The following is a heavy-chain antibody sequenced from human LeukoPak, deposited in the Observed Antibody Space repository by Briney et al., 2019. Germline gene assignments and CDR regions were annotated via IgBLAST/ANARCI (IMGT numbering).Heavy chain of an antibody. CDR3: ARSGYYYGSGNIWFDP. Sequence: SETLSLTCAVYGGSFSGYYWSWIRQPPGKGLEWIGEINHSGSTNYNPSLKSRVTISVDTSKNQFSLKLSSVTAADTAVYYCARSGYYYGSGNIWFDPWGQGTLVTVSS. V-gene: IGHV4-34*01. D-gene: IGHD3-10*01. CDR1: GGSFSGYY. J-gene: IGHJ5*02. CDR2: INHSGST.